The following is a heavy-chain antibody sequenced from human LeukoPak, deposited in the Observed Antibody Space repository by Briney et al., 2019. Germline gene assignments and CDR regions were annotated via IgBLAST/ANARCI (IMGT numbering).Heavy chain of an antibody. V-gene: IGHV1-18*01. D-gene: IGHD4-17*01. CDR3: ARGYDYGDYVGDFDY. CDR1: GGTFSSYA. Sequence: EASVKVSCKASGGTFSSYAISWVRQAPGQGLEWMGWITTYNGYTKYAQKLQDRVTMTTDTPTTTAYMDLRGLRSDDTAVYYCARGYDYGDYVGDFDYWGQGTLVTVSS. CDR2: ITTYNGYT. J-gene: IGHJ4*02.